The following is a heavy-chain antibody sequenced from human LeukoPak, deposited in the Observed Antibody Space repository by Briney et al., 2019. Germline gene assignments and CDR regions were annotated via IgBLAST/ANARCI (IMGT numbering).Heavy chain of an antibody. Sequence: GGSLRLSCAASGFTFSSYAMSWVRQAPGKGLEWVSAISGSGGSTYYADSVKGRFTISRDNSKNTLHLQMNSLRAEDTAVYYCANLIVVVPASFDYWGQGTLVTVSS. J-gene: IGHJ4*02. CDR2: ISGSGGST. V-gene: IGHV3-23*01. CDR1: GFTFSSYA. D-gene: IGHD2-2*01. CDR3: ANLIVVVPASFDY.